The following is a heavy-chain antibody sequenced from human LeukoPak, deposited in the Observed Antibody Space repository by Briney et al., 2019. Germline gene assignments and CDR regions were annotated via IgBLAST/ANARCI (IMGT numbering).Heavy chain of an antibody. Sequence: PGGSLRLSCAASGFTFSSYAMSWVRQAPGKGLEWVSLISGSGGSTYYADAVKGRFTISRDNLENMVYLQMNSLRAEDTAIYYCANYPNQVVFFSWGQGTLVTVSS. CDR2: ISGSGGST. CDR1: GFTFSSYA. D-gene: IGHD2-2*01. V-gene: IGHV3-23*01. J-gene: IGHJ5*02. CDR3: ANYPNQVVFFS.